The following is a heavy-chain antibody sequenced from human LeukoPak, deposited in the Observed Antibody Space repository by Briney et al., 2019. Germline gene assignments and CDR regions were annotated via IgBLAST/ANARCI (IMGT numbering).Heavy chain of an antibody. CDR3: PRGSYQFEY. V-gene: IGHV3-7*03. D-gene: IGHD1-26*01. J-gene: IGHJ4*02. Sequence: GGSLRLSCAVSGFTFSGFWMSWSRQAPGKGLEWVASINSDGSEGYYADVVKGRFTISRDNAKNSMFLQMNSLKNEDTAVYYCPRGSYQFEYWGQGTLVTVSS. CDR2: INSDGSEG. CDR1: GFTFSGFW.